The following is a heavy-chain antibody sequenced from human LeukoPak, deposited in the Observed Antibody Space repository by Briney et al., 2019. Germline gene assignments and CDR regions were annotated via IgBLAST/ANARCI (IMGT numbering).Heavy chain of an antibody. V-gene: IGHV3-43D*04. J-gene: IGHJ4*02. CDR1: GFTFDDYA. D-gene: IGHD5-18*01. CDR2: ISWDGGST. Sequence: PGGSLRLSCAASGFTFDDYAMHRVRQAPGKGLEWVSLISWDGGSTYYADSVKGRFTISRDNNKNSLYLQMNSLRAEDTALYYCAKEDGYSFINAFDYWGQGTLVTVSS. CDR3: AKEDGYSFINAFDY.